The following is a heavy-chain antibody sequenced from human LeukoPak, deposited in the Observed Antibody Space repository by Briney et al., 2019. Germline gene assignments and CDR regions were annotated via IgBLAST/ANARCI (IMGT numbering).Heavy chain of an antibody. CDR2: IYYSGST. Sequence: PSETLSLTCTVSGGSISSYYWSWIRQPPGKGLEWIGYIYYSGSTNYNPSLKSRVTISVDTSKNQFSLQLSSVTAADTAVYYCARDRYYYGSGIFAWFDPWGQGTLVTVSS. V-gene: IGHV4-59*12. D-gene: IGHD3-10*01. CDR1: GGSISSYY. J-gene: IGHJ5*02. CDR3: ARDRYYYGSGIFAWFDP.